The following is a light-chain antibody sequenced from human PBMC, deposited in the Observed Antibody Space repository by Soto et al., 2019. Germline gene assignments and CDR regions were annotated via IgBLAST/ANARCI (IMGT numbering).Light chain of an antibody. J-gene: IGKJ1*01. V-gene: IGKV3-20*01. CDR2: GAF. CDR1: PSVSSNF. CDR3: QQYGSAPRT. Sequence: EIVLTQSPGTLSLSPGERATLSCRASPSVSSNFVASYQQKPGQTPRLLISGAFNRATGVPDRFSGGGSGTDFTLTISRVEAGDFAVYYGQQYGSAPRTFGRGTKVEIK.